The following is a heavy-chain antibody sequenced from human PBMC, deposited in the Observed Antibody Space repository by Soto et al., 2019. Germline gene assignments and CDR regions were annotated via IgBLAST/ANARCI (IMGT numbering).Heavy chain of an antibody. CDR3: AKQAPSGSYYYYYYYMDV. D-gene: IGHD1-26*01. V-gene: IGHV3-23*01. Sequence: GGSLRLSCAASGFTFSSYAMSWVRQAPGKGLEWVSAISGSGGSTYYADSVKDRFTISRDNSKNTLYLQMNSLRAEDTAVYYCAKQAPSGSYYYYYYYMDVWGKGTTVTVSS. J-gene: IGHJ6*03. CDR2: ISGSGGST. CDR1: GFTFSSYA.